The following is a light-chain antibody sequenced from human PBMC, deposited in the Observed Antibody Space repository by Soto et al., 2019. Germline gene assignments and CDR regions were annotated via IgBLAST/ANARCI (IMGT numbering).Light chain of an antibody. Sequence: EIVLTQSPATLSLSPGERATLSCRASQSVSSYLAWYQQKPGQAPRLLIYDASNRATGIPARFSGSGSGTDFTLTISSLEPEDFATYYCQQANPFPLTFGGGTKVEIK. CDR3: QQANPFPLT. V-gene: IGKV3-11*01. CDR1: QSVSSY. J-gene: IGKJ4*01. CDR2: DAS.